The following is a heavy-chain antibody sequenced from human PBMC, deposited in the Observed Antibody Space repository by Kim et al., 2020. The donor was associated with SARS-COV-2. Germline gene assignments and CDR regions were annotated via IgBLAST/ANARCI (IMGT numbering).Heavy chain of an antibody. J-gene: IGHJ4*02. D-gene: IGHD2-2*01. CDR3: ARLLRDCSSTSCYDY. Sequence: PSLKSRVTISVDTSKTQFSLKLSSVTAADTAVYYCARLLRDCSSTSCYDYWGQGTLVTVSS. V-gene: IGHV4-34*01.